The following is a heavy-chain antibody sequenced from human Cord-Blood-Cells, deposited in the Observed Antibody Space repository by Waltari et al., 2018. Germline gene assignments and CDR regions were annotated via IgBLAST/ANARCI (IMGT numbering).Heavy chain of an antibody. CDR2: INPNSGGT. J-gene: IGHJ4*02. CDR3: ARVGEFESGSFDY. D-gene: IGHD1-26*01. V-gene: IGHV1-2*04. Sequence: QVQLVQSGAEVKTPGASVKVSCKASGYTFTGHYMHLVRQAPGQGLEWMGWINPNSGGTNYAQKFQGWVTMTRDTSISTAYMELSRLRSDDTAVYYCARVGEFESGSFDYWGQGTLVTVSS. CDR1: GYTFTGHY.